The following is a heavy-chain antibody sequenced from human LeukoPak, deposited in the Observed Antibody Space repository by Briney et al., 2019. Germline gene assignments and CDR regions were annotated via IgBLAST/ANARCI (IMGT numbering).Heavy chain of an antibody. J-gene: IGHJ4*02. CDR1: GFTFSSYA. CDR2: IRGSGGST. CDR3: ASALRIYYYFDY. Sequence: GGSMRLSCAPSGFTFSSYAMSWARQAPGEWLEWVSAIRGSGGSTYYADSGKGRFTISRDNSKNTLYMRMDSLRAEGPAVSYCASALRIYYYFDYWGQGTLVIVSS. V-gene: IGHV3-23*01. D-gene: IGHD1-26*01.